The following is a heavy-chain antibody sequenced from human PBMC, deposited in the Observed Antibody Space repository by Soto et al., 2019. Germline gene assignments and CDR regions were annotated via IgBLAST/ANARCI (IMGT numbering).Heavy chain of an antibody. J-gene: IGHJ6*02. CDR3: AIITRGFSMDV. V-gene: IGHV3-7*01. CDR2: IKHDGSEK. CDR1: GFTFSAYW. D-gene: IGHD1-20*01. Sequence: EVQLVESGVGLVQPGGSLRLSCAASGFTFSAYWMSWVRQTPGKGLEWVANIKHDGSEKYYVDSVKGRFTISRDNAKNSLFLEMNSLRAEDTAVFYCAIITRGFSMDVWGQGTTVTVSS.